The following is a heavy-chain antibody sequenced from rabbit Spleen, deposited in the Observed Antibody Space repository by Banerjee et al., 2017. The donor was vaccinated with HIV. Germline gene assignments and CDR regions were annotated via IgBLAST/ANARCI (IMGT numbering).Heavy chain of an antibody. V-gene: IGHV1S45*01. D-gene: IGHD2-1*01. CDR1: GFTISSSDY. CDR3: ARSGHVHGDYTWDL. Sequence: QEQLEESGGGLVKPEGSLTLTCTASGFTISSSDYMCWVRQAPGKGLEWIVCIYVGSGSTHYANWAKGRVTMYRTSSSTVTLLLTTLTAADAAAYFCARSGHVHGDYTWDLWGPGTLVTVS. J-gene: IGHJ4*01. CDR2: IYVGSGST.